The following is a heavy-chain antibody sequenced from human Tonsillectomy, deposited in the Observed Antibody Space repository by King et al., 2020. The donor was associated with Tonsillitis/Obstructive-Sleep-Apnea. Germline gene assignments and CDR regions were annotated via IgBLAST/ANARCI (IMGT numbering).Heavy chain of an antibody. CDR3: AGHPYDFWSGYHHNWFDP. J-gene: IGHJ5*02. Sequence: QLQESGPGLVKPSETLSLTCTVSGGSISSSSYYWGWIRQPPGKGLEWIGSIYYSGSTYYNPSLKSRVTISVDTSKNQFSLKLSSVTAADTAVYYCAGHPYDFWSGYHHNWFDPWGQGTLVTVSS. CDR2: IYYSGST. CDR1: GGSISSSSYY. D-gene: IGHD3-3*01. V-gene: IGHV4-39*01.